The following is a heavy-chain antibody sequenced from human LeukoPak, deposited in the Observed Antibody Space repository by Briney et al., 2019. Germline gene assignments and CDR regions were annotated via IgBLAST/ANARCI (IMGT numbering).Heavy chain of an antibody. CDR3: ARDASRGSSWYDG. J-gene: IGHJ4*02. D-gene: IGHD6-13*01. CDR2: ISSSGSTI. CDR1: GITLSNYG. V-gene: IGHV3-11*01. Sequence: GGSLRLSCAVSGITLSNYGMSWVRQAPGEGLEGGSYISSSGSTIYNADSVKGRFTISSDNAKNSLYLQMNSLRAEDTAVYYCARDASRGSSWYDGWGQGTLVTASS.